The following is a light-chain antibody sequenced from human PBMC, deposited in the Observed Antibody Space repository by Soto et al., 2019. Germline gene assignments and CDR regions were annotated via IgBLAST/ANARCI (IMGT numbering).Light chain of an antibody. CDR1: QSVSSN. Sequence: EIVMTQSPATLSVSPGGRATLSCRASQSVSSNLAWYQQKPGQAPRLLIYATSSRATGVPTRFSGSGSGTDFTLTISSLRPEDFATYYCQQANSCPITFGQGTRLEIK. V-gene: IGKV3-15*01. J-gene: IGKJ5*01. CDR2: ATS. CDR3: QQANSCPIT.